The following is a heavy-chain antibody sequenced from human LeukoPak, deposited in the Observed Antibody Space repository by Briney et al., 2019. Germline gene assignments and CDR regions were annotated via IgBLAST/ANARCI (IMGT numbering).Heavy chain of an antibody. CDR3: AAGYSSSWYSNEYYYYYMDV. J-gene: IGHJ6*03. CDR2: INTNTGNP. Sequence: ASVKVSCKASGYTFTSYAMNWVRQAPGQGLEWMGWINTNTGNPTYAQGFTGRFVFSLDTSVSTAYLQISSLKAEDTAVYYCAAGYSSSWYSNEYYYYYMDVWGKGTTVTISS. CDR1: GYTFTSYA. D-gene: IGHD6-13*01. V-gene: IGHV7-4-1*02.